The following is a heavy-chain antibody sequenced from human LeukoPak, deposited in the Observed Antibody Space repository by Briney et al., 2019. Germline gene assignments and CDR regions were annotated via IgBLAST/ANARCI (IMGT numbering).Heavy chain of an antibody. CDR1: GGSISSYY. J-gene: IGHJ4*02. CDR2: IYTSGST. CDR3: ARSHNWNYFPSLFYFDY. V-gene: IGHV4-4*07. D-gene: IGHD1-7*01. Sequence: SETLSLTCTVSGGSISSYYWSWIRQPAGKGLEWIGRIYTSGSTNYSPSLKSRVTMSVDTSKNQFSLKLSSVTATDTAVYYCARSHNWNYFPSLFYFDYWGQGTLVTVSS.